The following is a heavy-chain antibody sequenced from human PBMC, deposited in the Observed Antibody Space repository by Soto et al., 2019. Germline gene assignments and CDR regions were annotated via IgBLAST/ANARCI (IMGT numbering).Heavy chain of an antibody. J-gene: IGHJ5*01. V-gene: IGHV5-51*01. D-gene: IGHD6-19*01. Sequence: GESLKISCKASGYSFTSYWIGWVRQMPGKGLELMGIIYPGDSDTRYRPSFRGYITISADKSISTAYLQWSSLKASDTAMYYCARPFDTSGWYDSWGQGTLVTVSS. CDR1: GYSFTSYW. CDR2: IYPGDSDT. CDR3: ARPFDTSGWYDS.